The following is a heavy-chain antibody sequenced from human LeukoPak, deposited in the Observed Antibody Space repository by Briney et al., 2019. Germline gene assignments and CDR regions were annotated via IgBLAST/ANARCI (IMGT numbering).Heavy chain of an antibody. V-gene: IGHV4-59*01. J-gene: IGHJ3*02. Sequence: SETLSLTCTVSGVSISSYYWSWIRQPPRQELEWIGYIHYSGSTHYNPSLKSRVTISGDTSQNQFSLKLNSVTAADTAMYYCARAFGCYPGICGFDIWGQGTMVTVSS. CDR1: GVSISSYY. CDR3: ARAFGCYPGICGFDI. D-gene: IGHD2-15*01. CDR2: IHYSGST.